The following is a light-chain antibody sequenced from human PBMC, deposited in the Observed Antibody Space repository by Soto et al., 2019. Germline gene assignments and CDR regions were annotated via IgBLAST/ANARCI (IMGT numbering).Light chain of an antibody. CDR2: GNS. CDR1: SSNIGAGYD. CDR3: QSYDSSLSVV. J-gene: IGLJ2*01. Sequence: QSVLTQPTSVSGAPGPRVTLSCTGSSSNIGAGYDVHWYQQLPGTAPKLLIYGNSNRPSGVPDRFSGSKSGTSASLAITGLQAEDEADYYCQSYDSSLSVVFGGGTKLTVL. V-gene: IGLV1-40*01.